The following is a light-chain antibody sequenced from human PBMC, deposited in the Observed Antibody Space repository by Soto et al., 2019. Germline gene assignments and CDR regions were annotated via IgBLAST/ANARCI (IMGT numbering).Light chain of an antibody. V-gene: IGKV1-6*01. CDR1: QDIRND. J-gene: IGKJ1*01. CDR2: AAS. Sequence: AFQMTQSPSSLSASVGDRVTITCRASQDIRNDLGWYQQKPGKAPRLLIYAASILQSGVPSRFSGSGSGTDFTLTISSLQPEDFAVYYCQQYGSSPPWTFGQGTKVDIK. CDR3: QQYGSSPPWT.